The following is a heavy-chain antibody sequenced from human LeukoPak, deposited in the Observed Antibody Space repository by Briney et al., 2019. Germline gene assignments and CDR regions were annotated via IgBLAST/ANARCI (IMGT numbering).Heavy chain of an antibody. CDR3: ARGPLTAMVTMAYYYYGMDV. V-gene: IGHV4-39*07. J-gene: IGHJ6*02. CDR1: GGSISSSSYY. CDR2: IYYSGST. D-gene: IGHD5-18*01. Sequence: SETLSLTCTVSGGSISSSSYYWGWIRQPPGKGLEWIGSIYYSGSTYYNPSLKSRVTISVDTSKNQFSLKLSSVTAADTAVYYCARGPLTAMVTMAYYYYGMDVWGQGTTVTVSS.